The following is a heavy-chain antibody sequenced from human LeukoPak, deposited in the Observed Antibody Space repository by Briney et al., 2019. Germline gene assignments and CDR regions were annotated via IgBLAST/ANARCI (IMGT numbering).Heavy chain of an antibody. CDR3: ASDATAPSFDY. V-gene: IGHV3-7*05. Sequence: GGSLRLSCAASGFTFSRYWMSWVRQAPGKGLEWVANIKKDGGEKYYVDSVKGRFTISRDNAKNSLYLQMNSLRAEDTAVYYCASDATAPSFDYWGQGTLVTVSS. CDR2: IKKDGGEK. J-gene: IGHJ4*02. CDR1: GFTFSRYW. D-gene: IGHD2-2*01.